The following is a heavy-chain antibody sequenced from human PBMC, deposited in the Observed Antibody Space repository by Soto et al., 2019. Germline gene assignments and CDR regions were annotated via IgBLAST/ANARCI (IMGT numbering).Heavy chain of an antibody. CDR3: ARSGSSTSCYDY. D-gene: IGHD2-2*01. CDR1: GFRFSDHY. CDR2: TRSKGNSHTT. J-gene: IGHJ4*02. V-gene: IGHV3-72*01. Sequence: HPGGSLRLSCAASGFRFSDHYIDWLRQAPGKGLEWVGRTRSKGNSHTTEYAASVKGRFTISRDDSKNSLYLQMNSLKTEDTAVYYCARSGSSTSCYDYWGQGTQVTVSS.